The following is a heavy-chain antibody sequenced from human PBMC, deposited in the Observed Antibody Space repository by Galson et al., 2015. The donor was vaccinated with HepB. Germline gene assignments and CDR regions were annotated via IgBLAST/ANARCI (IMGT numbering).Heavy chain of an antibody. Sequence: SVKVSCKASGGTFSSYTISWVRQAPGQGLEWMGRIIPILGIANYAQKFQGRVTITADKSTSTAYMELSSLRSEDTAVYYCATPKGYYYDSSGHGYWGQGTLVTVSS. CDR3: ATPKGYYYDSSGHGY. CDR2: IIPILGIA. V-gene: IGHV1-69*02. D-gene: IGHD3-22*01. J-gene: IGHJ4*02. CDR1: GGTFSSYT.